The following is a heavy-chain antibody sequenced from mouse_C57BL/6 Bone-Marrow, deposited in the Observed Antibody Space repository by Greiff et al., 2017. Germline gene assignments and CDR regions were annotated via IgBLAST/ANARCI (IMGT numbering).Heavy chain of an antibody. CDR1: GYTFTDYN. V-gene: IGHV1-22*01. D-gene: IGHD1-1*01. CDR3: ARDYYGSSPWFAY. CDR2: INPNNGGT. Sequence: VQLKESGPELVKPGASVKMSCKASGYTFTDYNMHWVKQSHGKSLEWIGYINPNNGGTSYNQKFKGKATSTVNKSSSTAYMELRSLTSEDSAVYYCARDYYGSSPWFAYWGQGTLVTVSA. J-gene: IGHJ3*01.